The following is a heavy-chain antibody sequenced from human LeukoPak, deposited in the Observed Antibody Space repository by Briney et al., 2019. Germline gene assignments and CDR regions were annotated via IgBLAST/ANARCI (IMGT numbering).Heavy chain of an antibody. V-gene: IGHV3-74*01. CDR3: ARSRYCGGDCYVGYYMDV. J-gene: IGHJ6*03. D-gene: IGHD2-21*02. CDR1: GFTFSSYW. Sequence: GGSLRLSCAASGFTFSSYWMHWVRQAPGKGLVWVSRINSDGSSTSYADSVKGRFTISRDNAKNTLYLQMNSLRAEDTAVYYCARSRYCGGDCYVGYYMDVWGKGTTVTISS. CDR2: INSDGSST.